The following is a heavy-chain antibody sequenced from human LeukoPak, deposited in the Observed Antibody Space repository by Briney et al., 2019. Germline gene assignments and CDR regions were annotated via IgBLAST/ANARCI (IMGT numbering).Heavy chain of an antibody. J-gene: IGHJ4*02. CDR3: AKDRGSGWYYFDY. CDR2: ISGDGGST. D-gene: IGHD6-19*01. V-gene: IGHV3-43*02. CDR1: GFTFDDYA. Sequence: GGSLRLSCAASGFTFDDYAMHWVREAPGKGLEWVSLISGDGGSTYYADSVKGRFTISRDNSKNSLYLQMKSLRTEDTALYYCAKDRGSGWYYFDYWGQGTLVTVSS.